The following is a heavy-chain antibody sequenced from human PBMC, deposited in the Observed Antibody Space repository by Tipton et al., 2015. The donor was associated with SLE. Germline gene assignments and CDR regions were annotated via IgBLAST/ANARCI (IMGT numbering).Heavy chain of an antibody. CDR1: GGSISSSSYY. J-gene: IGHJ6*03. V-gene: IGHV4-39*01. CDR2: IYYSGST. Sequence: TLSLTCTVSGGSISSSSYYWGWIRQPPVKGLEWIGSIYYSGSTYYNPSLKSRVTISVDTSKNQFSLKLCSVTAADTAVYYCARQPASVEYYYYYHLVAWGEGTTVT. CDR3: ARQPASVEYYYYYHLVA.